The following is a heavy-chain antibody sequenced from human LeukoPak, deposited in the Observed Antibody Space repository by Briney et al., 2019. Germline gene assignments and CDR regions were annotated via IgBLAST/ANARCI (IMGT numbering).Heavy chain of an antibody. D-gene: IGHD3-22*01. CDR2: IWYDGSNK. Sequence: GGSLRLSCAASGFTFSSYGMHWVRQAPGKGLEWVAVIWYDGSNKYYADSVKGRFTISRDNSKNTLYLQMNSLRAEDTAVYYCAKFPADYCDSSGYYHFDYWGQGTLVTVSS. CDR1: GFTFSSYG. V-gene: IGHV3-33*06. J-gene: IGHJ4*02. CDR3: AKFPADYCDSSGYYHFDY.